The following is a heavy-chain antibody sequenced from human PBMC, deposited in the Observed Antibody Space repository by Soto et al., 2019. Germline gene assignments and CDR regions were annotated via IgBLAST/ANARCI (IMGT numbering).Heavy chain of an antibody. CDR3: ARSITIWARDGYNKLFDY. CDR1: GGSISSYY. CDR2: IYYSGST. D-gene: IGHD5-12*01. V-gene: IGHV4-59*01. Sequence: SETLSLTCTVSGGSISSYYWSWIRQPPGKGLEWIGYIYYSGSTNYNPSLKSRVTISVDTSKNQFSLKLSSVTAADTAVYYCARSITIWARDGYNKLFDYWGQGTLVTVSS. J-gene: IGHJ4*02.